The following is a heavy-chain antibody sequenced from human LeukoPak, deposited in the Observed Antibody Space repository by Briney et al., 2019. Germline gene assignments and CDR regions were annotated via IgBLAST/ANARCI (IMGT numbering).Heavy chain of an antibody. J-gene: IGHJ4*02. V-gene: IGHV3-30*18. CDR3: AKKGQADDNGKPD. D-gene: IGHD1-1*01. Sequence: AGGSLRLSCAASGFTFSSYGMHWVRQAPGKGLEWVAVISYDGSNKYYADSVKGRFTISRDNSKNTLYLQMNDLRVDDTAVYYCAKKGQADDNGKPDWGQGALVTVSS. CDR2: ISYDGSNK. CDR1: GFTFSSYG.